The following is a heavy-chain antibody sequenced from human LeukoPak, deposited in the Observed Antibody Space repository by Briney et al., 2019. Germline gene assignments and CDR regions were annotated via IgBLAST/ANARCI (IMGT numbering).Heavy chain of an antibody. CDR3: AREILAYCGGDCYSAPFDY. D-gene: IGHD2-21*02. Sequence: PSQTLSLTCAVSGGSISSGDSYWSWIRQPPGKGLQWIGYIHYSGSTYYNPSLKSRVTISVDTYKSQFSLKLNSVTAAYTAVYYCAREILAYCGGDCYSAPFDYWGQGTLVTVSS. V-gene: IGHV4-30-4*01. CDR2: IHYSGST. J-gene: IGHJ4*02. CDR1: GGSISSGDSY.